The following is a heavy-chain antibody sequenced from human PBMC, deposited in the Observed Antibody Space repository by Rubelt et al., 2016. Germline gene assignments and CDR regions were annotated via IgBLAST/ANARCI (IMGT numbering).Heavy chain of an antibody. J-gene: IGHJ4*02. CDR3: ARHDTGSFLFDF. D-gene: IGHD1-26*01. Sequence: QVQLQQWGAGLVKPSETLSLTCAVYGGSFSGYSWTWIRQPPGKGLEWLGEIDHSGNTDYIPSLKSRVSISVDTSKKQISLKMSAVTAADTAWYYCARHDTGSFLFDFWGQGTPVTVAS. CDR1: GGSFSGYS. CDR2: IDHSGNT. V-gene: IGHV4-34*01.